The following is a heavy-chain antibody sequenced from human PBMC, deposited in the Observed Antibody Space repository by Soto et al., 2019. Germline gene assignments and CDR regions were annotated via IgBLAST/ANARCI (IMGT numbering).Heavy chain of an antibody. CDR3: ARRVAYCGGDCYSYYFDY. D-gene: IGHD2-21*01. V-gene: IGHV4-39*01. CDR2: IYYSGST. Sequence: PSETLSLTCTVSGGSISSSSYYWGWIRQPPGKGLEWIGSIYYSGSTYYNPSLKSRVTISVDTSKNQFSLKLSSVTAADTAVYYCARRVAYCGGDCYSYYFDYWGQGTLVTVSS. CDR1: GGSISSSSYY. J-gene: IGHJ4*02.